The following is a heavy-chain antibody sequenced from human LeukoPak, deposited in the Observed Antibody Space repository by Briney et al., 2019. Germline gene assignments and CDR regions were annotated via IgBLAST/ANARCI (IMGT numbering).Heavy chain of an antibody. CDR2: IIPIFGTA. CDR3: ARGTIFGVVHYYYYMDV. CDR1: GGTFSSYA. J-gene: IGHJ6*03. D-gene: IGHD3-3*01. Sequence: ASVKVSCKASGGTFSSYAISWVRQAPGQGLEWMGGIIPIFGTANYAQKFQGRVTITTDESTSTAYMELSSLRSEDTAVYYCARGTIFGVVHYYYYMDVWGKGTTVTVSS. V-gene: IGHV1-69*05.